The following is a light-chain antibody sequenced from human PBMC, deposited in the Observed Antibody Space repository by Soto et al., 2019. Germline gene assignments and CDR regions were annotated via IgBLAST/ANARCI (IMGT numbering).Light chain of an antibody. CDR2: GAS. J-gene: IGKJ5*01. CDR3: QQYKNWPL. V-gene: IGKV3D-15*01. Sequence: IVLTQSPATLSLSPGERATLSCRASQSVSSSYLAWYQQKPGQAPRLLIYGASNRATGIPDRFSGSGFGTEFTLTISSLQSEDFAVYYCQQYKNWPLFGQGTRLEIK. CDR1: QSVSSSY.